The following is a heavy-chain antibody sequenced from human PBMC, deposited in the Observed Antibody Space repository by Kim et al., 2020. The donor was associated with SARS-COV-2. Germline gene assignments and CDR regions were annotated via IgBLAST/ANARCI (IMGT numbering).Heavy chain of an antibody. CDR3: TKQSSSGWYNFDY. Sequence: YADTVKGRSSNSRDKSEYTLYLQMHSLRAEDTAVYYCTKQSSSGWYNFDYWGQGTLVTVSS. D-gene: IGHD6-19*01. J-gene: IGHJ4*02. V-gene: IGHV3-33*03.